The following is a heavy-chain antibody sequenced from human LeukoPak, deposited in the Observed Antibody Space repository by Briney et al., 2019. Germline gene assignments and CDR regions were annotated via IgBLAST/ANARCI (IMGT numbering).Heavy chain of an antibody. CDR3: ARNQQLGGHSYYYYGMDV. J-gene: IGHJ6*02. V-gene: IGHV3-23*01. D-gene: IGHD3-16*01. CDR1: GFTFSSFA. CDR2: ISGGGVTT. Sequence: GGSLRLSCAASGFTFSSFAMSWARQAPGKGLEWVSGISGGGVTTYYADSVKGRFTISRDNSKNTLYLQMNSLRADDTAIYYCARNQQLGGHSYYYYGMDVWGQGTTVTVSS.